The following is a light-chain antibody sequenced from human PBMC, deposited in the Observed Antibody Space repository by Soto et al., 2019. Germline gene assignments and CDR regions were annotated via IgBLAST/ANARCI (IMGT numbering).Light chain of an antibody. Sequence: DIVLTQSPGTLSLSPGERVTLSCRASQSVSGTYLAWYQQKPGQAPRLLIYGASSRATGIPDRFSGSGSGPDFTLTISRLDPEDFAVYYCQQYGSSPITFGQGTRLEIK. CDR3: QQYGSSPIT. V-gene: IGKV3-20*01. CDR1: QSVSGTY. J-gene: IGKJ5*01. CDR2: GAS.